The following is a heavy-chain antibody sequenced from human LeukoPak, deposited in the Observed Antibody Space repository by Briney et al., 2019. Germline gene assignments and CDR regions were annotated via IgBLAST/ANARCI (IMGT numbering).Heavy chain of an antibody. D-gene: IGHD5-12*01. Sequence: GGSLRLSCAASGFTFSNYWMTWVRQAPGKGLEWVANIKEDGSEKYYVDSVKGRFTISRDNAKNSLSLQLNSLSAEDTAVYYCARSRSGYYEDYWGQGTLVTVSS. V-gene: IGHV3-7*01. CDR3: ARSRSGYYEDY. CDR1: GFTFSNYW. CDR2: IKEDGSEK. J-gene: IGHJ4*02.